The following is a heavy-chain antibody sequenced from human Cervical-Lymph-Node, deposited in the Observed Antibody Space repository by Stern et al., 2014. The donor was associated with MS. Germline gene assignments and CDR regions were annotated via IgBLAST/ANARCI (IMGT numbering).Heavy chain of an antibody. CDR3: ARYTGSRGNHFDF. D-gene: IGHD1-26*01. J-gene: IGHJ4*02. Sequence: QLQLQESGPGLVKASGTLSLTCVVSGASVSSSEWWNWVRQSPGKGLQWIGEVHRSGNTNYKSSLQSRLSIIMDTAKNQFSLQLASVTAADTAIYYCARYTGSRGNHFDFWGQGILVTVSS. CDR2: VHRSGNT. CDR1: GASVSSSEW. V-gene: IGHV4-4*02.